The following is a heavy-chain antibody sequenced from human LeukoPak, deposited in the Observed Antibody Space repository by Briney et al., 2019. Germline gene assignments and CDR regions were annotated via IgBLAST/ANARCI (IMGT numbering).Heavy chain of an antibody. D-gene: IGHD3-22*01. J-gene: IGHJ4*02. Sequence: GGSLRLSCAASGFTISSYAMTWVRQAPGKGLEWVSLISGSATYYADPVKGRFTISIDNSKNTLYLEMKSLRVEDTALFYCAKGPQVGSGYHPDYWGQGTLVTVSS. V-gene: IGHV3-23*01. CDR1: GFTISSYA. CDR3: AKGPQVGSGYHPDY. CDR2: ISGSAT.